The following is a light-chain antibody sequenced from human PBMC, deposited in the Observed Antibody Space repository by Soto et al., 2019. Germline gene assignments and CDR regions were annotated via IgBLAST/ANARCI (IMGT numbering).Light chain of an antibody. J-gene: IGKJ1*01. Sequence: DIQMTQSPSTLSVSLGDRITITCRAGEDIDTSLAWFQQRPGKAPKVLIAGASGLMNGVPSTFSGSGSGTEFALTISSVQPDDFATYFCQHYDTFSWTFGQGTKVDIK. V-gene: IGKV1-5*01. CDR1: EDIDTS. CDR3: QHYDTFSWT. CDR2: GAS.